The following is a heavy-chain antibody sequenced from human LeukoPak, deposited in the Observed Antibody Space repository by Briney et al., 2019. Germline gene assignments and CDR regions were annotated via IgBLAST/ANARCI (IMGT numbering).Heavy chain of an antibody. CDR3: ARGLPGV. D-gene: IGHD3/OR15-3a*01. CDR2: FYPGGTIFSYGGT. J-gene: IGHJ6*02. V-gene: IGHV4-38-2*02. CDR1: GDSVTSDYY. Sequence: SETLSLTCTVSGDSVTSDYYWGWVRQSPGKGLEWIGSFYPGGTIFSYGGTFYNPSPNCRDTISVDTSKNQLSLRLNSVTATDRAVYYCARGLPGVWGQGTSVTVSS.